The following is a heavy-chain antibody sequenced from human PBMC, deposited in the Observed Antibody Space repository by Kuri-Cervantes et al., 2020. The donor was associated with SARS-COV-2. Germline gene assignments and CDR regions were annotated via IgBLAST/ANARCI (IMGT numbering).Heavy chain of an antibody. V-gene: IGHV3-48*01. D-gene: IGHD3-22*01. J-gene: IGHJ4*02. Sequence: GGSLRLSCAASGFTFSSYSMNWVRQAPGKGLEWVSYISSSSSTIYYADSVKGRFTISRDNSKNTVYLQMDSLRGEDTATYYCARDGNYYDSTDHAIDSWGQGTLVTVSS. CDR2: ISSSSSTI. CDR3: ARDGNYYDSTDHAIDS. CDR1: GFTFSSYS.